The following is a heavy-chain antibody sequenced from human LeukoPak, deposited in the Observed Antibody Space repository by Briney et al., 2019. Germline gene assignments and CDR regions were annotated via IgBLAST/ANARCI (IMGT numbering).Heavy chain of an antibody. J-gene: IGHJ3*02. CDR2: ISSSSSYI. Sequence: PGGSLRLSCAASGFTFSSYSMNWVRQAPGKGLEWVPSISSSSSYIYYADSVKGRFTISRDNAKNSLYLQMNSLRAEDTAVYYCARVAPPSYDPFTLYAFDIWGQGTMVTVSS. V-gene: IGHV3-21*01. CDR3: ARVAPPSYDPFTLYAFDI. CDR1: GFTFSSYS. D-gene: IGHD3-22*01.